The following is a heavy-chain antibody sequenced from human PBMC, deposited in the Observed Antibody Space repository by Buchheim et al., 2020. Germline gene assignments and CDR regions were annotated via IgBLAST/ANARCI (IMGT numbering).Heavy chain of an antibody. V-gene: IGHV4-39*01. CDR3: ARHENYYCGMDV. Sequence: QVQLQESGPGLVKPSETLSLTCIVSGGSIRSSSNYWGWIRQPPGKGLVWIGNIHYSGSTYYNPSLRSRATLSEDSSKNQFSLKLTSVTAADTGVYYCARHENYYCGMDVWGQGTT. CDR1: GGSIRSSSNY. CDR2: IHYSGST. J-gene: IGHJ6*02.